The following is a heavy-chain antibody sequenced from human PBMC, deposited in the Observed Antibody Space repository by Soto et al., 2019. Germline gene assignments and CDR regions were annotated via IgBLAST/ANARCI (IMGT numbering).Heavy chain of an antibody. J-gene: IGHJ5*02. CDR1: GGSISSGGSY. Sequence: QVQLQEAGPGLVKPSETLSLTCNVSGGSISSGGSYWSWIRQHPEKGLEWSGHFYYSGTTFYNPSLKSRATISLGTSRAQLSLRLTSVTAADTAIYYCARLGSSSWAEGIDTWGQGTQVTVSS. CDR2: FYYSGTT. V-gene: IGHV4-31*03. D-gene: IGHD6-13*01. CDR3: ARLGSSSWAEGIDT.